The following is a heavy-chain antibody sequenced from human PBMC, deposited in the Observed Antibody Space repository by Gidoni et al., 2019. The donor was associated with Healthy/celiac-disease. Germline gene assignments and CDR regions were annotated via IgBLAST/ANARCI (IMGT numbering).Heavy chain of an antibody. J-gene: IGHJ4*02. CDR2: IYYSGST. D-gene: IGHD5-18*01. Sequence: QVPLQESCPGLVKPSPTLSLTCTVSGGSISSGDYYWSWIRQPPGQGLEWIGYIYYSGSTYYNPSLKSRVTISVDTSKNQFSLKLSSVTAADTAVYYCARGEGRDGYGGDYWGQGTLVTVSS. CDR1: GGSISSGDYY. CDR3: ARGEGRDGYGGDY. V-gene: IGHV4-30-4*01.